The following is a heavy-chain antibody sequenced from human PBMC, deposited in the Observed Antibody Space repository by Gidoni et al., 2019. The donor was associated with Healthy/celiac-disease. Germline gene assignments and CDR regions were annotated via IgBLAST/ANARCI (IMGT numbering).Heavy chain of an antibody. Sequence: QVQLVESGGGVVQPGRSLRLSCAASGFPFSCYAMHCVLQAPGKGLEWVEVISYDGSNKYYADSVKGRFTISRDNSKNTLYLQMNSLRAEDTAVYYCARVIAAAGTASEKRYFDLWGRGTLVTVSS. V-gene: IGHV3-30-3*01. CDR3: ARVIAAAGTASEKRYFDL. CDR2: ISYDGSNK. D-gene: IGHD6-13*01. J-gene: IGHJ2*01. CDR1: GFPFSCYA.